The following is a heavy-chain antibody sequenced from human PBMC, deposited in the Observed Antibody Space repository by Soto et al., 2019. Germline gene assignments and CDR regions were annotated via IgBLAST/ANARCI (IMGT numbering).Heavy chain of an antibody. Sequence: PSETLSLTCTVSGGSISSSSYYWGWIRQPPGKGLEWIGEINHSGSTNYNPSLKSRVTISVDTSKNQFSLKLSSVTAADTAVYYCARGHYDYIWGSYRRYYFDYWGQGTLVTVSS. J-gene: IGHJ4*02. V-gene: IGHV4-39*07. CDR1: GGSISSSSYY. CDR3: ARGHYDYIWGSYRRYYFDY. CDR2: INHSGST. D-gene: IGHD3-16*02.